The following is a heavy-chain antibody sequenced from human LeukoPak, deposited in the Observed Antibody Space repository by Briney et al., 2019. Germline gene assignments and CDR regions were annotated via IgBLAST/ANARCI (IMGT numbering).Heavy chain of an antibody. D-gene: IGHD3-10*01. CDR2: IYYSGST. V-gene: IGHV4-39*01. Sequence: PSETPSLTCTVSGGSISSSSYYWGWIRQPPGKGLEWIGSIYYSGSTYYNPSLKSRVTISVDTSKNQFSLKLSSVTAADTAVYYCARHAFALGYYDFWGQGTLVTASS. CDR1: GGSISSSSYY. J-gene: IGHJ4*02. CDR3: ARHAFALGYYDF.